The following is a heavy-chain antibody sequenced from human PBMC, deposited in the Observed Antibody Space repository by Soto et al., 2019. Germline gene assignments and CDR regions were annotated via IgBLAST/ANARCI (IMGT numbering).Heavy chain of an antibody. Sequence: EVQLVESGGGLVQPGGSLRLSCAASGFTFSAYSMNWVRQAPGKGLEWVSYISSSSSTMYYADSVKGRFTISTDNAKNSLFLQMNSLRAEDTAVYYCAREAGYDTLTGRWAYGMDVWGQGTTVSVSS. V-gene: IGHV3-48*01. D-gene: IGHD3-9*01. J-gene: IGHJ6*02. CDR3: AREAGYDTLTGRWAYGMDV. CDR1: GFTFSAYS. CDR2: ISSSSSTM.